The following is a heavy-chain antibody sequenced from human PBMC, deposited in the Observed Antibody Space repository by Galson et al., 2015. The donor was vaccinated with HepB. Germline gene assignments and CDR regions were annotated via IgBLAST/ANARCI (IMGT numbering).Heavy chain of an antibody. D-gene: IGHD2-15*01. V-gene: IGHV3-7*03. CDR2: IKQDGSEK. Sequence: SLRLSCAASGFTFSSYWMSWVRQAPGKGLEWVANIKQDGSEKYYVDSVKGRFTISRDNAKNSLYLQMNSLRAEDTAVYYCARVDVVVAARRSRCMDVWGQGTPVTVSS. CDR1: GFTFSSYW. CDR3: ARVDVVVAARRSRCMDV. J-gene: IGHJ6*02.